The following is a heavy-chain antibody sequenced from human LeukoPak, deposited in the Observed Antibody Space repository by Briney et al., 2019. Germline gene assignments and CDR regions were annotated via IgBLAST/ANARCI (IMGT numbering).Heavy chain of an antibody. CDR1: GGSISSYY. Sequence: SETLSLTCTVSGGSISSYYWSWIRQPPGKGLEWIGYIYYSRSTNYNPSLKSRVTISVDTSKNQFSLKLSSVTAADTAVYYCARVFTVTTPRYYYYMDVWGKGTTVTVSS. CDR2: IYYSRST. CDR3: ARVFTVTTPRYYYYMDV. V-gene: IGHV4-59*01. J-gene: IGHJ6*03. D-gene: IGHD4-17*01.